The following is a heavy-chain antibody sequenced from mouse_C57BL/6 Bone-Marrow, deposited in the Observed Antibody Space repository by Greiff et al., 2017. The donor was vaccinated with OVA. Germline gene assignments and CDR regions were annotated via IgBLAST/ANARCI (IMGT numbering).Heavy chain of an antibody. V-gene: IGHV5-12*01. J-gene: IGHJ2*01. CDR1: GFTFSDSY. CDR2: ISNGGGST. D-gene: IGHD4-1*01. CDR3: ARHNWDYFDY. Sequence: EVQGVESGGGLVQPGGSLKLSCAASGFTFSDSYMYWVRQTPEKRLEWVAYISNGGGSTYYPDTVKGRFTISRDNAKNTLYLQMSRLKSEDTAMYYCARHNWDYFDYWGQGTTLTISS.